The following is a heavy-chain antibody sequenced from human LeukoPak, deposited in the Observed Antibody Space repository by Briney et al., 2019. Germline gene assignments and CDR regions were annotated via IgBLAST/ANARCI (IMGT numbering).Heavy chain of an antibody. CDR1: GYTFTSYD. J-gene: IGHJ6*03. CDR2: MNPNSGNT. V-gene: IGHV1-8*03. CDR3: ARGSSSWYPYYYYYMDV. D-gene: IGHD6-13*01. Sequence: ASVKVSCKASGYTFTSYDINWVRQATGQGLEWMGWMNPNSGNTGYAQKFQGRVTITRNTSISTDYMELSSLRSEDTAVYYCARGSSSWYPYYYYYMDVWGKGTTVTVSS.